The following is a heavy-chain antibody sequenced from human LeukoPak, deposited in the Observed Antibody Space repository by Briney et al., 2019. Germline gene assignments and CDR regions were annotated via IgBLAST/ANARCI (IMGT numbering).Heavy chain of an antibody. V-gene: IGHV3-7*01. D-gene: IGHD1-26*01. CDR2: IKQDGSEK. CDR3: ARKRGSYAFDI. CDR1: GFSFSSYW. J-gene: IGHJ3*02. Sequence: GGSLRLSCAASGFSFSSYWMSWVRQAPGKGLEWVANIKQDGSEKYCVDFVKGRFTISRDNAKNSLYLQMNSLRAEDTAVYYCARKRGSYAFDIWGQGTMVTISS.